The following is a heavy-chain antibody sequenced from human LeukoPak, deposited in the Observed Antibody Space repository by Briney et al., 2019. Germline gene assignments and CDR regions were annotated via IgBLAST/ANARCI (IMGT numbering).Heavy chain of an antibody. Sequence: SETLSLTCAVYGGSFSGYYWSWIRQPPGKGLEWIGSIYYSGSTYYNPSLKSRVTISVDTSKNQFSLKLSSVTAADTAVYYCARHKYSSGWPPEGAFDIWGQGTMVTVSS. CDR1: GGSFSGYY. V-gene: IGHV4-34*01. CDR2: IYYSGST. D-gene: IGHD6-19*01. J-gene: IGHJ3*02. CDR3: ARHKYSSGWPPEGAFDI.